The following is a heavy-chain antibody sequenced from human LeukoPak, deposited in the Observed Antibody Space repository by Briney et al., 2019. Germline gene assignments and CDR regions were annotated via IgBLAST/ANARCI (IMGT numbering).Heavy chain of an antibody. D-gene: IGHD1-1*01. CDR3: AKVAMGTYYFDY. V-gene: IGHV3-23*01. CDR2: ISDSGEST. Sequence: GFLRLFFAGSWITLCSYAMSWVRPASGKGLEWVSGISDSGESTYYADSVKGRFTISRDNSKNTVYLQMSSLRAEDTAIYYCAKVAMGTYYFDYWGQGTLVTVSS. CDR1: WITLCSYA. J-gene: IGHJ4*02.